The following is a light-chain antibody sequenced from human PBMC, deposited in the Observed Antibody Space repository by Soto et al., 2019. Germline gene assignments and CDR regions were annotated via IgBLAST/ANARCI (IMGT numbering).Light chain of an antibody. J-gene: IGKJ1*01. CDR3: QQSSKWPRT. CDR1: QSVSSS. CDR2: GAS. V-gene: IGKV3-15*01. Sequence: ENVLNQSSSTLSVSPGERATLSCRASQSVSSSLAWYQQRPGQPPRLLIYGASTRAAGIPPRFSGSGSGTEFTLTICSLQSEDFAVYYCQQSSKWPRTFSQGTMVDIK.